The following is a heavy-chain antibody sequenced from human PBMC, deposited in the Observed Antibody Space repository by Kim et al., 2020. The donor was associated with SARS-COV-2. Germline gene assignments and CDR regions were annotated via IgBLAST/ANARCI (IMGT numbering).Heavy chain of an antibody. Sequence: SETLSLTCTVSGGSISSSSYYWVWIRQPPGKGLEWIGSIYYSGSTYYNPSLKSRVTISVDTSKNQFSLKLSSVTAADTAVYYCARLAAPIYGDHEEDDAFDIWGQGTMVTVSS. V-gene: IGHV4-39*01. D-gene: IGHD4-17*01. CDR2: IYYSGST. J-gene: IGHJ3*02. CDR1: GGSISSSSYY. CDR3: ARLAAPIYGDHEEDDAFDI.